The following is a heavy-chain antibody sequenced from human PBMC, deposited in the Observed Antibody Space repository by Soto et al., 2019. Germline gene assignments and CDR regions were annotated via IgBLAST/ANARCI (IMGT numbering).Heavy chain of an antibody. CDR3: ARGRASGSYYLLDY. V-gene: IGHV1-8*01. Sequence: QVQLVQSGAEVRKPEASVKVSCKASGDTFTTYDINWVRQATGHGLEWMGWINPNSGNIGYAQRFQGRVTMTRDTAIRTAYMEVSSLRSDDTAVYYCARGRASGSYYLLDYWGQGTLVTVSS. D-gene: IGHD3-10*01. CDR2: INPNSGNI. J-gene: IGHJ4*02. CDR1: GDTFTTYD.